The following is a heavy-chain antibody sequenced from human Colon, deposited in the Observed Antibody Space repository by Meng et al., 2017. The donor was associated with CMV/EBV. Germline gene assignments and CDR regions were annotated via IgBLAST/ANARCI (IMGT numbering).Heavy chain of an antibody. CDR3: AREQIDYYDSSGYSSGYFDY. Sequence: GSLRLSCTVSGGSISSYYWSWIRQPPGKGLEWIGYIYYSGSTNYNPSLKSRVTISVDTSKNQFSLKLSSVTAADTAVYCCAREQIDYYDSSGYSSGYFDYWGQGTLVTVSS. D-gene: IGHD3-22*01. V-gene: IGHV4-59*01. J-gene: IGHJ4*02. CDR1: GGSISSYY. CDR2: IYYSGST.